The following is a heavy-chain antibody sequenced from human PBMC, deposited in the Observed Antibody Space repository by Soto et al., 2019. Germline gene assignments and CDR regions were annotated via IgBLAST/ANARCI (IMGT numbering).Heavy chain of an antibody. Sequence: PGGSLRLSCAASGFIFSSYWMHWVRQAPGKGLVWVSRINSDGSSTSYADSVKGRFTISRGNAKNTLYLQMNSLRAEDTAVYHCARVRALSGYYYVGDWYYFDYWGQGTLVTVSS. D-gene: IGHD3-22*01. V-gene: IGHV3-74*01. CDR3: ARVRALSGYYYVGDWYYFDY. J-gene: IGHJ4*02. CDR1: GFIFSSYW. CDR2: INSDGSST.